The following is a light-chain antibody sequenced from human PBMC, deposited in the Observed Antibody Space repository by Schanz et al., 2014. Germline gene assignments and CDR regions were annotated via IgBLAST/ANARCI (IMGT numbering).Light chain of an antibody. CDR3: QQYGRSAFT. Sequence: EIVLTQSPATLSLSPGERATLSCRASQSVSSYLAWYQQKPGQAPRLLIYDASNRATGIPARFSGSGSGTDFTLTISSLEPEDFAVYYCQQYGRSAFTFGPGTKVDMK. V-gene: IGKV3-11*01. J-gene: IGKJ3*01. CDR2: DAS. CDR1: QSVSSY.